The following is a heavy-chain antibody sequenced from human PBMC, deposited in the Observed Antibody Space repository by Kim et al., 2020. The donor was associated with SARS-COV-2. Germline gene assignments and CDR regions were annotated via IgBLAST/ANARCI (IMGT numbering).Heavy chain of an antibody. J-gene: IGHJ6*02. D-gene: IGHD3-22*01. V-gene: IGHV1-18*01. CDR3: AREGYYDSSGQRFYFYGMDV. CDR2: ISVYNGDT. CDR1: GYTFTSYG. Sequence: SVKVSCKASGYTFTSYGITWVRQAPGQGLQWLGWISVYNGDTSYAQGLQDRVAMTTDTSTTTAYMELRTLRSDDTAVYYCAREGYYDSSGQRFYFYGMDVWGQGTTVTVSS.